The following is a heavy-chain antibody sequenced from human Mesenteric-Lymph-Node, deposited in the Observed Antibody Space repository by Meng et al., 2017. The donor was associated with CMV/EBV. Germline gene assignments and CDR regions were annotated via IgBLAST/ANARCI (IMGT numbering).Heavy chain of an antibody. CDR2: ISSSNSYI. Sequence: GGSLRLSCAASGFTFSDYYMSWIRQAPGKGLEWVSSISSSNSYIYYADSVKGRFTISRDNAKNSLYLQMNSLRAEDTAVYYCARDYYDSSGYSDYWGQGTLVTVSS. CDR1: GFTFSDYY. D-gene: IGHD3-22*01. J-gene: IGHJ4*02. CDR3: ARDYYDSSGYSDY. V-gene: IGHV3-11*06.